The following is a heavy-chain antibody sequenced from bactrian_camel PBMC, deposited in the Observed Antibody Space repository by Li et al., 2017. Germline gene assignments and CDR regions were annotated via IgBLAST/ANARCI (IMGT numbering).Heavy chain of an antibody. J-gene: IGHJ4*01. D-gene: IGHD6*01. CDR1: GYTSENFC. V-gene: IGHV3S32*01. CDR2: IYIGGDNR. Sequence: VQLVESGGGSVQAGGSLRLSCEHSGYTSENFCMGWFRQAPGKEREGIAAIYIGGDNRYYGDSVKGRFTVSRGDGGNTLTLQMTGLKLEDSATYYCATTTRSSSADCRGRLSRVDFTYQGRGTQVTVS.